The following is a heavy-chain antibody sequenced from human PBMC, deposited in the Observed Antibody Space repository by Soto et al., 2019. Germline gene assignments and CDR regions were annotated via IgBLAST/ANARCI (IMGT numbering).Heavy chain of an antibody. J-gene: IGHJ6*02. D-gene: IGHD1-26*01. CDR2: ISYDGSDK. V-gene: IGHV3-30-3*01. CDR3: ARVGGDYYYGMDV. CDR1: GFTFSSYA. Sequence: VGSLSLSCSASGFTFSSYAMHWVRQAPGKGLEWVAVISYDGSDKYYADSVKGRFTISRDNSKNTLYLQMNSLRAEDTAVYYSARVGGDYYYGMDVWGQGTTVTVSS.